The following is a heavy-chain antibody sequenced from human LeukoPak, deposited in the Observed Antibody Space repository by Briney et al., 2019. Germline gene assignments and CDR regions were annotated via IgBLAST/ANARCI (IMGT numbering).Heavy chain of an antibody. Sequence: ASVKVSCKASGYTFTSYCLHWLRQAPGQGLEWMGLINPSGTTPYPQNFQARVTMTRDTSASTAYMELSSLRSDDTAVYYCAKCSETGTTRWFDPWGQGTLVTVSS. D-gene: IGHD1-7*01. CDR2: INPSGTT. J-gene: IGHJ5*02. V-gene: IGHV1-46*03. CDR1: GYTFTSYC. CDR3: AKCSETGTTRWFDP.